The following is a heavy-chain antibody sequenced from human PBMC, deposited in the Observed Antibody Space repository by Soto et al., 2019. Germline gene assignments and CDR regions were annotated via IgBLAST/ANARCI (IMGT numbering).Heavy chain of an antibody. CDR1: GYTFTSYD. V-gene: IGHV1-8*01. J-gene: IGHJ4*02. Sequence: ASVKVSCKASGYTFTSYDIYRVRQATGQGLEWMAWMNPNTGNSAYAQEFQSRVTVTSDTSINTVHMELSSVSSEDTAVYYCARRAETNGWNGFGADKYYFDCWRRGTLVTVSS. CDR3: ARRAETNGWNGFGADKYYFDC. CDR2: MNPNTGNS. D-gene: IGHD1-1*01.